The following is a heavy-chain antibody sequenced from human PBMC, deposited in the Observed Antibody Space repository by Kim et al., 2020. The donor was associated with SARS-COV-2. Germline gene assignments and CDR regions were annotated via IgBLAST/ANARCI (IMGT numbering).Heavy chain of an antibody. CDR2: INTNTGAP. D-gene: IGHD2-21*01. J-gene: IGHJ5*02. Sequence: ASVKVSCKASGYTFTKYAVNWVRQAPGQGLEWMGWINTNTGAPTYGQGFTRRVVFSLDTSVTTAYLQITSLQPDDTAFYYCARGLGDYWLPFLSWGQGTLVTVSS. CDR3: ARGLGDYWLPFLS. V-gene: IGHV7-4-1*02. CDR1: GYTFTKYA.